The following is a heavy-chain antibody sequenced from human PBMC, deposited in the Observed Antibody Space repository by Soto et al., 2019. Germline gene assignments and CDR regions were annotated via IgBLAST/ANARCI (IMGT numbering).Heavy chain of an antibody. J-gene: IGHJ4*02. V-gene: IGHV3-49*04. D-gene: IGHD4-17*01. CDR3: TRVGIYGHCTFDY. Sequence: GGSLRLSGTASGFTYGNSAKSWVRHAQAEGWEWVGFILSKTYGGTTEYAWAVKGRLTISREDCKSIAYLQMNSLKTEDTAVYYWTRVGIYGHCTFDYWGQGTLVTVSS. CDR1: GFTYGNSA. CDR2: ILSKTYGGTT.